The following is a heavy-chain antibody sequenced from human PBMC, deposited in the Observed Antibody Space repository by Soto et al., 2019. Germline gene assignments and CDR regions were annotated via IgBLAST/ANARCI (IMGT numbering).Heavy chain of an antibody. CDR3: ASPDRSSWTPWICIDV. D-gene: IGHD6-13*01. J-gene: IGHJ6*02. CDR2: IIPIFGTA. CDR1: GGSFSRYA. Sequence: SSVKVSCKASGGSFSRYAISWVRQAPGQGLEWMGGIIPIFGTANYAQKFQGRVTITADESTSTAYMELSSLRSEDTAVYYCASPDRSSWTPWICIDVWGQGTPVTVS. V-gene: IGHV1-69*13.